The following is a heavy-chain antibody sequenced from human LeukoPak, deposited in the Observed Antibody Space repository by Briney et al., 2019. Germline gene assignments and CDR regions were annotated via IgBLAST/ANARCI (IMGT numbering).Heavy chain of an antibody. V-gene: IGHV1-24*01. CDR1: GYTLTELS. CDR2: FDPEDGET. D-gene: IGHD2-2*01. Sequence: ASVKVSCKVSGYTLTELSMHWVRQAPGKGLEWMGGFDPEDGETIYAQKFQGRVTMTEDTSTDTAYMELSSLRSEDTAVYYCATHPPRLGYCSSTSCFFYWFDPWGQGTLVTVSS. J-gene: IGHJ5*02. CDR3: ATHPPRLGYCSSTSCFFYWFDP.